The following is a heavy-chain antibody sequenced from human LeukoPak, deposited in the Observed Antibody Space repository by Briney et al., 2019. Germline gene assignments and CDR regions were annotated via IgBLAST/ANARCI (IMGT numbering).Heavy chain of an antibody. CDR3: ARVNSALVVSLEGSWAGSLGFDH. D-gene: IGHD2-2*01. Sequence: GGSLRLSCAASKFTFSNYTLTWVRQSPGKGLDWVSSIRGSSRYIHYSDSVKGRFTISRDNAKNSLYLQMDNLTADDTAVYYCARVNSALVVSLEGSWAGSLGFDHWGQGTLVTVSS. V-gene: IGHV3-21*06. CDR1: KFTFSNYT. J-gene: IGHJ4*02. CDR2: IRGSSRYI.